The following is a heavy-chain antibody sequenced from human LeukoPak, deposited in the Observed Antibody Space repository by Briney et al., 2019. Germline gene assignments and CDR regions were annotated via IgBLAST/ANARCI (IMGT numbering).Heavy chain of an antibody. Sequence: GGSLRLSCAASGFTFSIYAMGWVRQAPGKGLEWVSAISGSGGTTYYADSVKGRFTVSRDNSMNTLYLQMNSLRAEDTAVYYCAGGQGGVMITFGGVIVFDYWGQGTLVPVSS. CDR3: AGGQGGVMITFGGVIVFDY. J-gene: IGHJ4*02. V-gene: IGHV3-23*01. D-gene: IGHD3-16*02. CDR2: ISGSGGTT. CDR1: GFTFSIYA.